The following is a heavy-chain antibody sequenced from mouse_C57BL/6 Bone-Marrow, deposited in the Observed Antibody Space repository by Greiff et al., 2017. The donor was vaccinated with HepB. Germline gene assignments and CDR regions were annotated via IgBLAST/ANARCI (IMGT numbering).Heavy chain of an antibody. CDR1: GYSFSSFW. Sequence: LEESGPELVMPRASVQISCKASGYSFSSFWMNWVNQRTGKGLEWIGRIYPGDGDTNYNGNFKGKATLTADKYSSTAFMQLSSLTSDDSAVYFCARSSFYVDHWGDGTTLTVSP. CDR3: ARSSFYVDH. V-gene: IGHV1-82*01. J-gene: IGHJ2*01. CDR2: IYPGDGDT.